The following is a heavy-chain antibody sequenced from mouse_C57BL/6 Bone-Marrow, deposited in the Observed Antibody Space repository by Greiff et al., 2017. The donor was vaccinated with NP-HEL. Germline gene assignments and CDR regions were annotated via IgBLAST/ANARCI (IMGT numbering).Heavy chain of an antibody. CDR3: ARRFYYGSSYCFDY. CDR1: GFTFSDYG. D-gene: IGHD1-1*01. V-gene: IGHV5-17*01. J-gene: IGHJ2*01. CDR2: ISSGSSTI. Sequence: EVKLVESGGGLVKPGGSLKLSCAASGFTFSDYGMHWVRQAPEKGLEWVAYISSGSSTIYYADTVKGRFTISRDNAKNTLFLQMTSLRSEDTAMYYCARRFYYGSSYCFDYWGQGTTLTVSS.